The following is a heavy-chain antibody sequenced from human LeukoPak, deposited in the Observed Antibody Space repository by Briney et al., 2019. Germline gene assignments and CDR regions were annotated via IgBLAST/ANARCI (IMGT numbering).Heavy chain of an antibody. V-gene: IGHV4-38-2*01. D-gene: IGHD2-15*01. CDR3: ARSLVEDGSFPY. Sequence: SETLSLTCAVSGYSISGGYYWGWIRQPPGRGLEWIWCIYHNVGTPYNPSLKSRVTISVDTSKKPCSLKLSSVTAADTPAYYCARSLVEDGSFPYCGQGTLVTVSS. CDR2: IYHNVGT. J-gene: IGHJ4*02. CDR1: GYSISGGYY.